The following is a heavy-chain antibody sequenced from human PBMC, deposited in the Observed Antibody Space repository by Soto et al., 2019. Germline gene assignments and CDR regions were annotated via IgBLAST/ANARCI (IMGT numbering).Heavy chain of an antibody. Sequence: SETLSLTCTVSGVSITSYFWSWIRQTPGKGLDWIGSISFSGATYSNPSLKGRAALSVDTSENHLSLKLSSVTAADTAVYYCARTLHDYGVDFDYWGQGTLVTVSS. CDR1: GVSITSYF. CDR3: ARTLHDYGVDFDY. V-gene: IGHV4-59*12. J-gene: IGHJ4*02. CDR2: ISFSGAT. D-gene: IGHD4-17*01.